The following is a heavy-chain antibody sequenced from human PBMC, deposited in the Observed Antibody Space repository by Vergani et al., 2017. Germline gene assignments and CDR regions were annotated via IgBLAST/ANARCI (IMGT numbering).Heavy chain of an antibody. CDR1: GFSFNTYG. CDR3: ATAPAGAVGY. V-gene: IGHV3-30*02. D-gene: IGHD1-26*01. Sequence: QVQLVETGGGVVQPGGSLRLYCATSGFSFNTYGAHWVRQAPGKGLEWVAFIGYDGRIKYNVDSVKGRFTISRDTSKKTLSLQMRSLRADDTAVYYCATAPAGAVGYWGQGTLVTVSS. CDR2: IGYDGRIK. J-gene: IGHJ4*02.